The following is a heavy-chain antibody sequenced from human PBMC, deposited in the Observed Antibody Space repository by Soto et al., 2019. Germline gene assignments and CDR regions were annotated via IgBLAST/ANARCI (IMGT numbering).Heavy chain of an antibody. V-gene: IGHV1-69*13. CDR3: ARDGLPRMITFGGVIVTGWFDP. D-gene: IGHD3-16*02. Sequence: GASVKVSCKASGGTFSSYAISWVRQAPGQGLEWMGGIIPIFGTANYAQKFQGRVTITADESTSTAYMELSSLRSEDTAVYYCARDGLPRMITFGGVIVTGWFDPWGQGTLVTVSS. J-gene: IGHJ5*02. CDR2: IIPIFGTA. CDR1: GGTFSSYA.